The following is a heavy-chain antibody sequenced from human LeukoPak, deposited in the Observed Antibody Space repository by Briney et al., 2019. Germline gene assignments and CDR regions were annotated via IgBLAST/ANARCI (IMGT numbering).Heavy chain of an antibody. CDR3: ARGSGSYYMTVDY. CDR1: GFTFSSYG. Sequence: GGSLRLSCAASGFTFSSYGMHWVRQAPGKGLEWVAVIWYDGSNKYYADSVKGRFTISRDNSKNTLYLQMNSLRAEDTAVYYCARGSGSYYMTVDYWGQGTLVTVSS. D-gene: IGHD3-10*01. V-gene: IGHV3-33*01. CDR2: IWYDGSNK. J-gene: IGHJ4*02.